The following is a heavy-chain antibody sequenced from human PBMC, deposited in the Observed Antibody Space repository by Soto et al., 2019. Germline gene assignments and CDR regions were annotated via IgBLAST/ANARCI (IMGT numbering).Heavy chain of an antibody. Sequence: GGSLRLSCAGSGFTFSDYYMSWIRQAPGQGLEWVSYMSSSGVTVFYADSVKGRFTISRDNAKNSLYLQMYSLRAEDSAVYYCARNTISAAGADYYGLDVWGQGTTVTVSS. J-gene: IGHJ6*02. V-gene: IGHV3-11*01. CDR2: MSSSGVTV. D-gene: IGHD6-13*01. CDR3: ARNTISAAGADYYGLDV. CDR1: GFTFSDYY.